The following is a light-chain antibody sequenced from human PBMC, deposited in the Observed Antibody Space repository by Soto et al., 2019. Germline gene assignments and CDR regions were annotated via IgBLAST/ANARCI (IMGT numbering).Light chain of an antibody. CDR2: DAS. Sequence: EIVLTQSPATLSLSPGERATLSCRASQSVTSYFAWYQQKPGQAPRLLIYDASNRVTGIPARFSGSGSGTDFTLTISSLEPEDFAVYYCQQRYNWPPTWTFGQGTKVEIK. J-gene: IGKJ1*01. CDR1: QSVTSY. CDR3: QQRYNWPPTWT. V-gene: IGKV3-11*01.